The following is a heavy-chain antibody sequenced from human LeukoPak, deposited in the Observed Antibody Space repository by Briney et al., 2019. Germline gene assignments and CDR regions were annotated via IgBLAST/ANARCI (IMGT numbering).Heavy chain of an antibody. CDR1: GGSISSYY. J-gene: IGHJ4*02. D-gene: IGHD2-21*02. CDR3: ARQSYCGGDYYSVTL. CDR2: IYYSGST. V-gene: IGHV4-59*08. Sequence: PSETLSLTCTVSGGSISSYYWSWIRQPPGKGLEWIGYIYYSGSTNYNPSLKSRVTISVDTSKNQFSLKLSSVTAADTAVYYCARQSYCGGDYYSVTLWGQGTLVTVSS.